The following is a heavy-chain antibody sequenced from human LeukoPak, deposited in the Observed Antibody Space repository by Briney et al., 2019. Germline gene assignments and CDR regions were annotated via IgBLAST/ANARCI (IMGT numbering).Heavy chain of an antibody. D-gene: IGHD5-24*01. CDR2: ITWNSDTV. CDR1: GFTFDDHA. Sequence: GGSLRLSCGASGFTFDDHAMHWVRQAPGKGLEWVSGITWNSDTVAYADSVKGRFTIARDNARNSLYLQMNSLRAEDTALYYCAKDLGPGSMATSPGFDYWGQGTLVTVSS. CDR3: AKDLGPGSMATSPGFDY. V-gene: IGHV3-9*01. J-gene: IGHJ4*02.